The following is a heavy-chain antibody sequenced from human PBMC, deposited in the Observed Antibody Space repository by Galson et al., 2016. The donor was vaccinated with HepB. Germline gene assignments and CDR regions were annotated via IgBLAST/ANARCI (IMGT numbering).Heavy chain of an antibody. V-gene: IGHV3-21*01. CDR1: GFSFSSYS. J-gene: IGHJ6*02. Sequence: SLRLSCAASGFSFSSYSMNWVRQAPGKGLEWVSSISTTTRYTYYADSVKGRFTISRDNSKNSLYLQMNSLRAEGTAVYYCGSGEDSYYYGMDVWGQGTTVTVSS. CDR3: GSGEDSYYYGMDV. D-gene: IGHD3-10*01. CDR2: ISTTTRYT.